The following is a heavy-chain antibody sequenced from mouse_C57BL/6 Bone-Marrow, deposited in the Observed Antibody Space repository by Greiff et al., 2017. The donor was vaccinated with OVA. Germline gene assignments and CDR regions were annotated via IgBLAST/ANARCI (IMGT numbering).Heavy chain of an antibody. D-gene: IGHD2-5*01. J-gene: IGHJ4*01. V-gene: IGHV2-2*01. Sequence: VKLQESGPGLVQPSQSLSITCTVSGFSLTSYGVHWVRQSPGKGLEWLGVIWSGGSTDYNAAFISRLSISKDNSKSQVFFKMNSLQADDTAIYYCARSSNYYYYAMDYWGQGTSVTVSS. CDR2: IWSGGST. CDR1: GFSLTSYG. CDR3: ARSSNYYYYAMDY.